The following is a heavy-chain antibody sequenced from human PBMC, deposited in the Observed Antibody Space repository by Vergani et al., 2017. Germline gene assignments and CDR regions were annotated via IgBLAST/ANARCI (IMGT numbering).Heavy chain of an antibody. CDR1: GFTFDDYA. J-gene: IGHJ4*02. D-gene: IGHD6-13*01. CDR2: ISWNSGSI. Sequence: EVQLVESGGGLVQPGRSLRLSCAASGFTFDDYAMHWVRQAPGKGLEWVSGISWNSGSIGYADSVKGRFTISRDNAKNSLYLQMNSLRAEDTAVYYCARVGRYSYGYILGYSSSWVDYWGQGTLVTVSS. V-gene: IGHV3-9*01. CDR3: ARVGRYSYGYILGYSSSWVDY.